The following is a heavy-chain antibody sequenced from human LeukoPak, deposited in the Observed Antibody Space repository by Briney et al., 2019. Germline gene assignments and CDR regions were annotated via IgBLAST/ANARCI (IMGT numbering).Heavy chain of an antibody. Sequence: SETLSLTCTVPGGSFSSGGYYWSWIRQHPGKSLAWIGYIFYSGTTFYNPSLKSRVSISVDASNNHFCMRLSSVTAAETAVYYCARDLGGLGKIDYWGQGTLVTVSS. CDR3: ARDLGGLGKIDY. D-gene: IGHD7-27*01. J-gene: IGHJ4*02. V-gene: IGHV4-31*03. CDR2: IFYSGTT. CDR1: GGSFSSGGYY.